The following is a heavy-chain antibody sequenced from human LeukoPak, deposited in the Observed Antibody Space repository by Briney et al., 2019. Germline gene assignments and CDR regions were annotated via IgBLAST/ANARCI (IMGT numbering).Heavy chain of an antibody. CDR2: ISYDGSNK. Sequence: GGSLRLSCAASGFTFSSYAMHWVRQAPGKGLEWVAVISYDGSNKYYADSVKGRFTISRDDSKNALYLQMNSLRAEDTAVYYCASRDRGYSYGLLWGQGTLVTVSS. CDR1: GFTFSSYA. J-gene: IGHJ4*02. V-gene: IGHV3-30-3*01. CDR3: ASRDRGYSYGLL. D-gene: IGHD5-18*01.